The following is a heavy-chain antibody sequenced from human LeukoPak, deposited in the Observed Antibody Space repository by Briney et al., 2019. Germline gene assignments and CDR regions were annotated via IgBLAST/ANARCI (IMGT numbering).Heavy chain of an antibody. CDR1: GGTFSSYA. J-gene: IGHJ5*02. CDR2: IIPIFGTP. V-gene: IGHV1-69*13. D-gene: IGHD1-1*01. CDR3: AGSGDLLLENWFDP. Sequence: ASVKVSCKASGGTFSSYAISWVRQAPGQGLEWMGGIIPIFGTPNNAQKFQGRVTITADESTSTAYMELSSLGSEDTAMYYCAGSGDLLLENWFDPWGQGTLVTVSS.